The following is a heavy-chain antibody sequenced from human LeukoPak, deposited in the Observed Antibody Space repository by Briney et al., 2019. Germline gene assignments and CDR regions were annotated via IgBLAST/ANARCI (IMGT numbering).Heavy chain of an antibody. CDR2: ISGSGGST. Sequence: GGSLRLSCAASGFTFSSYAMSWVRQAPGKGLEWVSAISGSGGSTYYADSVEGRFTISRDNSKNKLHLQMNRLTAEDNAVYDCAKELWGGTEEYYYDSSGYYPGTFDYWGQGTLVTVSS. V-gene: IGHV3-23*01. CDR1: GFTFSSYA. CDR3: AKELWGGTEEYYYDSSGYYPGTFDY. J-gene: IGHJ4*02. D-gene: IGHD3-22*01.